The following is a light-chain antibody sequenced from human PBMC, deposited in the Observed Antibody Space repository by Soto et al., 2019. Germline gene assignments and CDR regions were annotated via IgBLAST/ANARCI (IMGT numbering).Light chain of an antibody. V-gene: IGKV3-15*01. CDR1: QTIDNT. CDR2: DAS. Sequence: EIVMTQSPATLSLSPGERATLSCRASQTIDNTLAWYQRKPDQAPRLLIYDASTRATGVPARFSGSGSGTDFTLTISSLQSEDFAVYYCQHYNYWSYTFGQGTKVEIK. CDR3: QHYNYWSYT. J-gene: IGKJ2*01.